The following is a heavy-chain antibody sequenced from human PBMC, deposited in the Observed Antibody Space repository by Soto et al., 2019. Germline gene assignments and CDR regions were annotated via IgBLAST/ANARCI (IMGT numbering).Heavy chain of an antibody. Sequence: PSETLSLTCTVSGGSISSYYWSWIRQPPGKGLEWIGYIYYSGSTNYNPSLKSRVTISVDTSKNQFSLKLSSVTAADTAVYYCAIKYSSGWYFDYWGQGTLVTVSS. CDR2: IYYSGST. CDR1: GGSISSYY. D-gene: IGHD6-19*01. CDR3: AIKYSSGWYFDY. V-gene: IGHV4-59*01. J-gene: IGHJ4*02.